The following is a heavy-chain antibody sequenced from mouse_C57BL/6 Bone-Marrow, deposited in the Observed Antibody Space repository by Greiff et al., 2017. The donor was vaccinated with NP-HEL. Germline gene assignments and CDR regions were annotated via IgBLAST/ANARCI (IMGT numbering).Heavy chain of an antibody. D-gene: IGHD1-1*01. J-gene: IGHJ2*01. CDR2: IDPEDGET. Sequence: VQLQQSGAELVKPGASVKLSCTASGFNIKDYYMHWVKQRTEQGLEWIGRIDPEDGETKYAPEFQGKATITADTSSNTAYLQLSSLTSEDTAVYYCARDGSSPYFDYWGQGTTLTVSS. V-gene: IGHV14-2*01. CDR1: GFNIKDYY. CDR3: ARDGSSPYFDY.